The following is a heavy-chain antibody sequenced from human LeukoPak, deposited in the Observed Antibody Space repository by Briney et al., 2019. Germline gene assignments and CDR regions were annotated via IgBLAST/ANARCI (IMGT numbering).Heavy chain of an antibody. CDR3: ARGRTGDY. CDR2: NSNSGSTM. D-gene: IGHD3/OR15-3a*01. CDR1: GFTFSDYY. J-gene: IGHJ4*02. V-gene: IGHV3-11*04. Sequence: PGGSLRLSCAASGFTFSDYYMSWMRQAPGKGLEWVSYNSNSGSTMYYADSVKGRFTISRDNAKNSLYLQMNSLRAEDTAVYYCARGRTGDYWGQGTLVTVSS.